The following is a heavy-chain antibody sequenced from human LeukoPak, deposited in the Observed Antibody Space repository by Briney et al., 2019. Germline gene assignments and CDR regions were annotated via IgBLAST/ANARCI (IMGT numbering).Heavy chain of an antibody. J-gene: IGHJ6*03. CDR3: ARESLEDTYYYYMDV. CDR2: IYTSGST. Sequence: PSETLPLTCTVSGGSISSYYWNWIRQPAGKGLEWIGRIYTSGSTNYNPSLKSRVTMSVDTSKNQFSLKLNSVTAADTAVYYCARESLEDTYYYYMDVWGKGTTVTVSS. CDR1: GGSISSYY. V-gene: IGHV4-4*07. D-gene: IGHD2-15*01.